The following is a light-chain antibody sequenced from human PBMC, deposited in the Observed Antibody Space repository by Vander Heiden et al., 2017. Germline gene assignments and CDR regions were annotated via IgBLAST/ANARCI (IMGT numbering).Light chain of an antibody. Sequence: IVMTQSPDSLAVYLGERATINCKSSQSVLYSSNNKNYLAWYQQKPGQPPKLLIYGASTRESGVPDRFSGSGSGTDFTLTISSLQADDVAVYYCQQYYTSPPHTFGQGTKLEIK. CDR1: QSVLYSSNNKNY. CDR3: QQYYTSPPHT. CDR2: GAS. J-gene: IGKJ2*01. V-gene: IGKV4-1*01.